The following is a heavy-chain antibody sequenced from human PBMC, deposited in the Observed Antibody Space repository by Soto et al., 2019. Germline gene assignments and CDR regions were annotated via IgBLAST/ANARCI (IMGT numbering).Heavy chain of an antibody. CDR1: GGSISSGGYY. CDR2: IYYSGST. D-gene: IGHD2-15*01. V-gene: IGHV4-31*03. CDR3: ARDTGYCSGGSCYGRYYYGMDV. J-gene: IGHJ6*02. Sequence: QVQLQESSPGLVKPSQTLSLTCTVSGGSISSGGYYWSWIRQHPGKGLEWIGYIYYSGSTYYNPSLKSRVTISVDTSKNQFSLKLSSVTAADTAVYYCARDTGYCSGGSCYGRYYYGMDVWGQGTTVTVSS.